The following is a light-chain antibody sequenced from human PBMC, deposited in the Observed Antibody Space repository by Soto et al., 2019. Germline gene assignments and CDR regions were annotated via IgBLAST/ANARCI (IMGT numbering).Light chain of an antibody. CDR3: QQYNSWPWT. J-gene: IGKJ1*01. Sequence: EIVVTESPFTLSVTPGGRATLSCRASLSISDTLAWYQQRPGQAPRLLIHGASTRAPGIPARFSGSGSGTDFTLTISSLESEDFAVYYCQQYNSWPWTFGQGTKVDIK. CDR2: GAS. CDR1: LSISDT. V-gene: IGKV3-15*01.